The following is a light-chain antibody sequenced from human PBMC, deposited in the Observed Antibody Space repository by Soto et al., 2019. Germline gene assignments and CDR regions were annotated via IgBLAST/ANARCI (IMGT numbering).Light chain of an antibody. CDR2: AAS. J-gene: IGKJ5*01. Sequence: DIQMTQSPSSLSASVGDRVTINFRASQGISKYLGWYQQKPGKAPKRLIYAASSLQSGVPSRFSGSGSGTEFTLTISSLQPEDFATYFCLQYNTYPFTFGQGTRLEIK. V-gene: IGKV1-17*01. CDR3: LQYNTYPFT. CDR1: QGISKY.